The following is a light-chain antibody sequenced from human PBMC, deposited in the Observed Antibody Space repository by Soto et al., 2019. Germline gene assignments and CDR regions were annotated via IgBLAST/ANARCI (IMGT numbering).Light chain of an antibody. CDR3: SSYTSSSTYV. J-gene: IGLJ1*01. CDR1: SSDVGGYNY. CDR2: DVS. V-gene: IGLV2-14*01. Sequence: VLTQPASVSGSPGQSITISCTGTSSDVGGYNYVSWYQQHPGKAPKLMIYDVSNRPSGVSNRLSGSKSGNTASLTISGLQAEDEAEYYCSSYTSSSTYVFGTGTKATVL.